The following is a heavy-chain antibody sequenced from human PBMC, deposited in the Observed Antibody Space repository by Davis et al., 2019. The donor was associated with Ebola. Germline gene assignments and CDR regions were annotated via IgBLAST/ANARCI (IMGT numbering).Heavy chain of an antibody. V-gene: IGHV3-48*04. Sequence: GESLKISCAASGVTFSSYAMHWVRQAPGKGLEWVSYISTSGSTIYYADSVKGRFTISRDNAKTSLYQQRNRLRAEDTAVYYCARDARLVLPGDAFDIWGQGTMVTVSS. D-gene: IGHD6-6*01. CDR1: GVTFSSYA. CDR2: ISTSGSTI. CDR3: ARDARLVLPGDAFDI. J-gene: IGHJ3*02.